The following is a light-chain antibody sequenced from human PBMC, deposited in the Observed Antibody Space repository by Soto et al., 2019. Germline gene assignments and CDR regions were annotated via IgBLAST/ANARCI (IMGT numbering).Light chain of an antibody. V-gene: IGKV3-15*01. CDR1: QSVSSN. CDR2: GAS. J-gene: IGKJ1*01. CDR3: QQYNNWPRGT. Sequence: EIVMTQSPATLSVSPGERATLSCRASQSVSSNLAWYQQKPGQAPRHLIYGASTRATGIPARFSGSGSGTEFTLTNSCQQSEDFAVYYCQQYNNWPRGTFGQGTKVEIK.